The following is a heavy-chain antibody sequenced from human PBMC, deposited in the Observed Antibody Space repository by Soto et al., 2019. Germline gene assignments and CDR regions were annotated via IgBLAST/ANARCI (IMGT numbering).Heavy chain of an antibody. CDR2: IIPIFGTT. Sequence: SVKVSCKASGGTFSSYAISWVRQAPGQGLEWMGGIIPIFGTTNYAQKFQGRVTITADESTSTAYMELSSLRSEDTAVYYCARVRGYSYGRLDFYYYYGMDVWGQGTTVTVSS. V-gene: IGHV1-69*13. CDR1: GGTFSSYA. CDR3: ARVRGYSYGRLDFYYYYGMDV. J-gene: IGHJ6*02. D-gene: IGHD5-18*01.